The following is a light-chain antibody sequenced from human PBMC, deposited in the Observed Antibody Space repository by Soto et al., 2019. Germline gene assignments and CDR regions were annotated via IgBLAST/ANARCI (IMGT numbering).Light chain of an antibody. V-gene: IGLV1-44*01. CDR3: AAWDDSLNGSYV. CDR1: SSNIGSNT. CDR2: SNN. Sequence: QSVLTQPPSASGTPGQRVTISCSGSSSNIGSNTVNWYQQLPGTAPKLLIYSNNQRPSGVPDRFSGSKSGTSASLAISGLQSEDEADYYCAAWDDSLNGSYVSGNGTKVTVL. J-gene: IGLJ1*01.